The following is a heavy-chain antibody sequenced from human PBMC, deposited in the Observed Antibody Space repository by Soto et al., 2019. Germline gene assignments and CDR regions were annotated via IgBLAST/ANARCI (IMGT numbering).Heavy chain of an antibody. CDR2: ISLYSDGT. CDR1: RYSFSNKC. V-gene: IGHV1-18*01. J-gene: IGHJ5*02. D-gene: IGHD2-2*01. Sequence: GAPVEASSEDPRYSFSNKCITWVRQAPGQPLEWLGWISLYSDGTNYAQKFQGRVSMTTDTSTTTAYMELRSLRSDDTAVYYCARVVPGAEAWFGPWGQGTLVTVS. CDR3: ARVVPGAEAWFGP.